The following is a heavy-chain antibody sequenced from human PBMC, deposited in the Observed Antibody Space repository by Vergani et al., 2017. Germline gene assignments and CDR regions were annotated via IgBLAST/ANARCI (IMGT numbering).Heavy chain of an antibody. CDR1: GDSVSSNSAA. V-gene: IGHV6-1*01. J-gene: IGHJ6*03. CDR2: TYYRSKWYN. D-gene: IGHD6-13*01. Sequence: QVQLQQSGPGLVKPSQTLSLTCAISGDSVSSNSAAWNWIRQSPSRGLEWLGRTYYRSKWYNDYAVSVKSRITINPDTSKNQFSLQLNSVTPEDTAVYYCARGPTYSSSWYAFGKYYYYMDVWGKGTTVTVSS. CDR3: ARGPTYSSSWYAFGKYYYYMDV.